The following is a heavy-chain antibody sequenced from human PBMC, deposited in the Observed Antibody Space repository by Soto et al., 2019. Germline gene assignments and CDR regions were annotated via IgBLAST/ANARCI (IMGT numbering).Heavy chain of an antibody. J-gene: IGHJ6*02. CDR3: AKELRGSSGWLYYYYGMDV. Sequence: QVQLVESGGGVVQPGRSLRLSCAASGFTFSSYGMHWVRQAPGKGLEWVAVISYDGSNKYYADSVKGRFTISRDNSKNTLYLQMNSLRAEDTAVYYCAKELRGSSGWLYYYYGMDVWGQGNTVTVYS. V-gene: IGHV3-30*18. CDR2: ISYDGSNK. D-gene: IGHD6-19*01. CDR1: GFTFSSYG.